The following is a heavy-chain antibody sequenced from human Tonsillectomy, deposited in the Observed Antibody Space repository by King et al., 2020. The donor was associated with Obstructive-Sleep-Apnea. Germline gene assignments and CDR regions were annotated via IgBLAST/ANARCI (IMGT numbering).Heavy chain of an antibody. V-gene: IGHV3-74*01. CDR1: GFTFSSYW. Sequence: VQLVESGGGLVQPGGSLRLSCAASGFTFSSYWMHWVRQAPGKGLVWVSRINSDGSSTSYADSVKVRFTISRDNAKNTLYLQMNSLRAEDTAVYYCARDLYYYDSSGNLGYWGQGTLVTVSS. CDR2: INSDGSST. CDR3: ARDLYYYDSSGNLGY. D-gene: IGHD3-22*01. J-gene: IGHJ4*02.